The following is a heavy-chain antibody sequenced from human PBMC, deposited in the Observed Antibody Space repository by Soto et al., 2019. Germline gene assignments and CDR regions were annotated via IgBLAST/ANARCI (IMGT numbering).Heavy chain of an antibody. D-gene: IGHD5-18*01. CDR1: GGTFSSYA. CDR2: IIPVFGTG. Sequence: QVQLVQSGAEVKKPGSSVKVSCKASGGTFSSYAISWVRQAPGQGLEWMGGIIPVFGTGIYAQKFQGRVTITADKSTNTAYIELSSLRSEDTAVYFCARVGGTGGYTYGLDYWGQGTLVPVSS. J-gene: IGHJ4*02. V-gene: IGHV1-69*06. CDR3: ARVGGTGGYTYGLDY.